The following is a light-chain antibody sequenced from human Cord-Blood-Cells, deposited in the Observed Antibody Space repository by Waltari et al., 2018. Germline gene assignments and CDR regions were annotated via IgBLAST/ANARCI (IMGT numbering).Light chain of an antibody. J-gene: IGKJ2*01. CDR1: QSVSSN. CDR3: QQYNNWPPYT. Sequence: DIVMTQSPATLSVSPGERATLSCRASQSVSSNLPWYQQKPGQAPRLLIYGASTRATGIPARFSGSGSGTEFTLTISSLQSEDFAVYYCQQYNNWPPYTFGQGTKLEIK. CDR2: GAS. V-gene: IGKV3-15*01.